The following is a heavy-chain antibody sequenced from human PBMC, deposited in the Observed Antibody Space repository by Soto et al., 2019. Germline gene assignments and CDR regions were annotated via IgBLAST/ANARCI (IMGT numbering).Heavy chain of an antibody. CDR1: GYTFTYYW. Sequence: RGESLKISCKGSGYTFTYYWIGWVRQMPGKGLEWMGIIYPYDSDTKYSPSFQGQVTISADKSISTVYLQWSSLKASDTAMYYCARRPSEYYGMDVWGQGTTVTSP. CDR2: IYPYDSDT. V-gene: IGHV5-51*01. D-gene: IGHD1-26*01. J-gene: IGHJ6*02. CDR3: ARRPSEYYGMDV.